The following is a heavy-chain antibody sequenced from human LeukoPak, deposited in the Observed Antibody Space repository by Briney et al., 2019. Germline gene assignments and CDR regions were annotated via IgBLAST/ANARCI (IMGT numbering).Heavy chain of an antibody. CDR1: GGSISSGGYY. J-gene: IGHJ4*02. CDR3: ARDNRMVRGVHGFDY. D-gene: IGHD3-10*01. Sequence: SQTLSLTCTVSGGSISSGGYYWSWLRQHPGKCLEWIGYIYYSGSTYYNPSLKSRVTISVDTSKNQFSLKLSSVTAADTAVYYCARDNRMVRGVHGFDYWGQGTLVTVSS. V-gene: IGHV4-31*03. CDR2: IYYSGST.